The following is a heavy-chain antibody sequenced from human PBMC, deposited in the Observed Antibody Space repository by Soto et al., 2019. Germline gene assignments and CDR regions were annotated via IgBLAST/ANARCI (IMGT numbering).Heavy chain of an antibody. CDR2: IWYDGSNK. V-gene: IGHV3-33*01. CDR1: GFTFSSYG. J-gene: IGHJ4*02. D-gene: IGHD3-10*01. Sequence: VQLVESGGGVVQPGRSLRLSCAASGFTFSSYGMHWVRQAPGKGLEWVAVIWYDGSNKYYADSVKGRFTISRDNSKNTLYLQMNSLRAEDTAVYYCARDRPFGELLYGPFDYWGQGTLVTVSS. CDR3: ARDRPFGELLYGPFDY.